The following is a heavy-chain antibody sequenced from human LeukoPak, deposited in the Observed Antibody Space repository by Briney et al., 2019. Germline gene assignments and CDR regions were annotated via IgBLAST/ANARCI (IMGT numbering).Heavy chain of an antibody. V-gene: IGHV4-59*08. D-gene: IGHD4-11*01. CDR2: IYYSGST. J-gene: IGHJ4*02. CDR1: GGSISSYY. CDR3: ARLNYSNYWEYYFDY. Sequence: PSETLSLTCTVSGGSISSYYWSWIRQPPGKGLEWIGYIYYSGSTNYNPSLKSRVTISVDTPKNQFSLKLSSVTAADTAVYYCARLNYSNYWEYYFDYWGQGTLVTVSS.